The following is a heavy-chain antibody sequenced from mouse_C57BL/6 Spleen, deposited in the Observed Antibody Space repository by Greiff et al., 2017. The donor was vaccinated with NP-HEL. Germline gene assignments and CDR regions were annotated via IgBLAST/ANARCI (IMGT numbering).Heavy chain of an antibody. CDR2: ISDGGSYT. V-gene: IGHV5-4*01. D-gene: IGHD2-2*01. CDR3: ATLYGYDAAMDY. J-gene: IGHJ4*01. Sequence: EVQGVESGGGLVKPGGSLKLSCAASGFTFSSYAMSWVRQTPEKRLEWVATISDGGSYTYYPDNVKGRFTISRDNAKNNLYLQMSHLKSEDTAMYYCATLYGYDAAMDYWGQGTSVTVSS. CDR1: GFTFSSYA.